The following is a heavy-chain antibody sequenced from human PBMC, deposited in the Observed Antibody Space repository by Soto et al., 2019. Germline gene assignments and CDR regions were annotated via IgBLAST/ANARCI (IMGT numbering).Heavy chain of an antibody. CDR2: ISGYNGKT. J-gene: IGHJ1*01. CDR3: AREANCGSDCYSPAEYSQH. D-gene: IGHD2-21*02. V-gene: IGHV1-18*04. Sequence: QVQLVQSGPEVKKPGASVKVSCKASGYTFSNYGISWVRQAPGQGLEWMGWISGYNGKTYYAQSLQDRVTLTTDTSTSTAYMELRSLRSDDTAVYYCAREANCGSDCYSPAEYSQHWGQGTLVTVSS. CDR1: GYTFSNYG.